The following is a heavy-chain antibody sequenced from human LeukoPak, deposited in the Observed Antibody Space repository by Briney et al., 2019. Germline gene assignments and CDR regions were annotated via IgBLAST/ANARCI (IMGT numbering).Heavy chain of an antibody. CDR1: GFTFSSYS. D-gene: IGHD2-15*01. J-gene: IGHJ4*02. CDR2: ISSSSSSYI. CDR3: ARTREGSADIDY. V-gene: IGHV3-21*01. Sequence: GSLRLSCAASGFTFSSYSMNWVRQAPGKGLEWVSSISSSSSSYIYYADSVKGRFTISRDNAKNSLYLQMNSLRAEDTAVYYCARTREGSADIDYWGQGTLVTVSS.